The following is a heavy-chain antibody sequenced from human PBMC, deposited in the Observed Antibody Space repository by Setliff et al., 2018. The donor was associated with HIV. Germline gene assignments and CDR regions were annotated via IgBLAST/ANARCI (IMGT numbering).Heavy chain of an antibody. CDR3: ARGWDYGVRKPED. V-gene: IGHV1-18*01. Sequence: PPASVKVSCKTSGFAFTNYGFTWVRQAPGQGLEWMGWISAYSGETFSTLKFRDRVTLTTDTSTNTAHMELRSLTYGDTAVYFCARGWDYGVRKPEDWGQGTLVTVSS. D-gene: IGHD3-10*01. J-gene: IGHJ4*02. CDR2: ISAYSGET. CDR1: GFAFTNYG.